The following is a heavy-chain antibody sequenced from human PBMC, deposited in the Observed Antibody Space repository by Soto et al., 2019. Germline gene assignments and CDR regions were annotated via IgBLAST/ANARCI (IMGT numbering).Heavy chain of an antibody. CDR3: ARRVVVIAGQIDS. J-gene: IGHJ4*02. Sequence: PSETLSLTCSVSGGSISGSGYYWGWIRQPPGKGLEWIGIIYYSGSTYYSPSLESRVTISVDTSKSQFSLMLSSVTAADTAVYYCARRVVVIAGQIDSWGQGSLVTVSS. CDR1: GGSISGSGYY. V-gene: IGHV4-39*01. D-gene: IGHD2-15*01. CDR2: IYYSGST.